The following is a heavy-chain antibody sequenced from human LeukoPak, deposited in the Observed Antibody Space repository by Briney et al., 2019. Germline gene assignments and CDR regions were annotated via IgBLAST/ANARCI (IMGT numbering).Heavy chain of an antibody. CDR2: ISGSGGST. J-gene: IGHJ4*02. CDR1: GFTFSNYW. CDR3: AKSRARRDGSSGSIDY. Sequence: GGSLRLSCAASGFTFSNYWMTWVRQAPGKGLEWVSAISGSGGSTYYADSVKGRFTISRDNSKNTLYLQMNSLRADDTAVYYCAKSRARRDGSSGSIDYWGQGTLVTVSS. V-gene: IGHV3-23*01. D-gene: IGHD3-22*01.